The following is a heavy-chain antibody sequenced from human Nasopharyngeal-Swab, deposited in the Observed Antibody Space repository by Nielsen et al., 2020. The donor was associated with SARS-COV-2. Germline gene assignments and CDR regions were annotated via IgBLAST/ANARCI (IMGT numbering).Heavy chain of an antibody. CDR2: ISSNGRST. J-gene: IGHJ4*02. D-gene: IGHD6-19*01. CDR3: ARGGGDSSGWHFDY. V-gene: IGHV3-64*04. CDR1: GFTFSSYA. Sequence: GGSLRLSCSASGFTFSSYAMHWVRQAPGKGLEYVSAISSNGRSTYYADSVKGRFTISRDNSKNTLYLQMNSLRAEDTAVYYCARGGGDSSGWHFDYWGQGTLVTVSS.